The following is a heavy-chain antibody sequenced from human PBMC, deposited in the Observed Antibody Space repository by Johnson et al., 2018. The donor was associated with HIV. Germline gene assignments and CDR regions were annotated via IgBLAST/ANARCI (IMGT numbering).Heavy chain of an antibody. J-gene: IGHJ3*01. D-gene: IGHD3-10*01. CDR2: IGTAGDT. CDR1: GFTFSSYD. V-gene: IGHV3-13*01. CDR3: ARAPEVRGVDAFDV. Sequence: VQLVESGGGLVQPGGSLRLSCAASGFTFSSYDMHWVRQATGKGLEWVSAIGTAGDTYYPGSVKGRFTISRENAKNSLYLQMNRLRAGDTAVYYCARAPEVRGVDAFDVWGQGTVVTVSS.